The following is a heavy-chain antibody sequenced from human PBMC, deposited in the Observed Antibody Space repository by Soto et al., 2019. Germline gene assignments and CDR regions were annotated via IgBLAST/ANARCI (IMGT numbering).Heavy chain of an antibody. CDR2: ISSSSSYT. CDR3: ARDSGSGSTYTFIDY. CDR1: GFTFSDYY. Sequence: QVQLVESGGGLVKPGGSLRLSCAASGFTFSDYYMSWIRQAPGKGLEWVSYISSSSSYTNYADSVKGRFTISRDNAKNSLYLQMNSLRAEDTDVYYCARDSGSGSTYTFIDYWGQGTLVTVSS. D-gene: IGHD5-12*01. J-gene: IGHJ4*02. V-gene: IGHV3-11*05.